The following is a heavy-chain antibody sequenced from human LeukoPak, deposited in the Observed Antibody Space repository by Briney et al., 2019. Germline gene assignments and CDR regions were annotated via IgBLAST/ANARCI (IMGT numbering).Heavy chain of an antibody. CDR2: INPNRGGT. CDR3: ARSSSSGYYDY. Sequence: ASVKVSCKASGYTFTGYYMHWVRQAPGQGLEWMGWINPNRGGTNYAQKFQGRVTMTRDTSISTAYMELSRLRSDDTAVYYCARSSSSGYYDYWGQGTLVTVSS. CDR1: GYTFTGYY. D-gene: IGHD3-22*01. V-gene: IGHV1-2*02. J-gene: IGHJ4*02.